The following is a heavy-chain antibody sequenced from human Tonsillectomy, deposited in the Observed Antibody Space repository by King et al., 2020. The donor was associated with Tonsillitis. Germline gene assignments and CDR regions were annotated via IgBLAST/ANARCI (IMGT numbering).Heavy chain of an antibody. Sequence: VQLVQYGAEVKKPGSSLKVSCKSSGGTFSSYAISWVRQAPGQGLEWMGGSIPIFGTANYEQKFQGRVTITADGSTGTAYMELSSLRSEDTAVYYCARGGVDYVRNSYYFDYWGQGTLVTVSS. D-gene: IGHD4-23*01. V-gene: IGHV1-69*01. CDR3: ARGGVDYVRNSYYFDY. CDR2: SIPIFGTA. J-gene: IGHJ4*02. CDR1: GGTFSSYA.